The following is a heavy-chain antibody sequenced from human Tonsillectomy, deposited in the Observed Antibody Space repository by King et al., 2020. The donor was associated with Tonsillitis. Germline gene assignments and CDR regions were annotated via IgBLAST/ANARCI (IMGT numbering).Heavy chain of an antibody. D-gene: IGHD6-19*01. CDR2: ISSSSSTI. V-gene: IGHV3-48*02. CDR3: ASDGWAGTSFDS. Sequence: RMNWVRQDPGKGLEWVSYISSSSSTIYYADSVKGRFTISRDNAKNSLYLQMNSLRDEDTAVYYCASDGWAGTSFDSWGQGSLVTVSS. CDR1: R. J-gene: IGHJ4*02.